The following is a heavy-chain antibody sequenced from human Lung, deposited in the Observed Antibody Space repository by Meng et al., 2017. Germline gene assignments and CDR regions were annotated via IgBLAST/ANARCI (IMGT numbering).Heavy chain of an antibody. CDR1: GFTFNTYA. Sequence: QVGLVEAGGGVGQPGGSLRLSCAASGFTFNTYAMHWVRQAPGKGLEWVSLMSFDGAQIYYSDSVRGRFTISRDNSKNTLYLQMNSLRAEDTAVYYCARDKPPNDVWGRGTLVTVSS. V-gene: IGHV3-30*01. CDR2: MSFDGAQI. CDR3: ARDKPPNDV. J-gene: IGHJ2*01.